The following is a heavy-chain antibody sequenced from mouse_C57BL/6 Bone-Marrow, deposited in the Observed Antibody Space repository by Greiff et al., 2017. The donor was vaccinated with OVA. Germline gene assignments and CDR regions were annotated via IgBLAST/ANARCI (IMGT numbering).Heavy chain of an antibody. Sequence: EVQVVESGPGMVKPSQSLSLTCTVTGYSITSGYDWHWIRHFPGNKLEWMGYISYSGSTNYNPSLKSRISITHDTSKNHFFLKLNSVTTEDTATYYCARGISGDYFDYWGQGTTLTVSS. CDR1: GYSITSGYD. CDR3: ARGISGDYFDY. CDR2: ISYSGST. J-gene: IGHJ2*01. V-gene: IGHV3-1*01. D-gene: IGHD1-3*01.